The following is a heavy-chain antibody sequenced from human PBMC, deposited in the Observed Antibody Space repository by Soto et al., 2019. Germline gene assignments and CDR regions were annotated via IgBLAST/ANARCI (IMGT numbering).Heavy chain of an antibody. D-gene: IGHD6-13*01. V-gene: IGHV1-18*01. J-gene: IGHJ6*02. CDR2: ITASNGNT. CDR3: ASGRQHLAEDVVYSGIYGMDV. Sequence: QVQLVQSGAEVKKPGASVKVSCKASGYSSVTYTVTWVRQAPGQGLEWMGWITASNGNTNYAQKRQGRVTMTTDTSTSTVYMELRSLTSDDTGVYFCASGRQHLAEDVVYSGIYGMDVWGQGTKVTVSS. CDR1: GYSSVTYT.